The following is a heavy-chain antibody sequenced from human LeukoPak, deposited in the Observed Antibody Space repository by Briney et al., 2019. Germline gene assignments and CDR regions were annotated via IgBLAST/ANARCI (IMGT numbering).Heavy chain of an antibody. V-gene: IGHV3-23*01. CDR2: ISGSGGST. CDR1: GFTFSSYA. J-gene: IGHJ5*02. D-gene: IGHD4-23*01. CDR3: AKEGVGYGGNPIDP. Sequence: PGGSLRLSCAASGFTFSSYAMSWVRQAPGKGLEWVSAISGSGGSTYYADSVKGRFTISRDNSRNTLYLQMNSLRAEDTAVYYCAKEGVGYGGNPIDPWDQGTLVTVSS.